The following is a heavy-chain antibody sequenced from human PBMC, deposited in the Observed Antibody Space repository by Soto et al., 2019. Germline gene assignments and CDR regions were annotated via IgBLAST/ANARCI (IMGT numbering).Heavy chain of an antibody. D-gene: IGHD1-26*01. V-gene: IGHV1-69*01. Sequence: QVQLVQSGAEVKKPGSSVKVSCKASGGTFSSYSINWGRQAPGQGLEWVGVIITIFGTANYAQKVQGRVTITADESTSTAYMELRSLRSEVTAVYSCARDGGRQSGGMDYCGQGTRVPVSS. CDR1: GGTFSSYS. J-gene: IGHJ4*02. CDR3: ARDGGRQSGGMDY. CDR2: IITIFGTA.